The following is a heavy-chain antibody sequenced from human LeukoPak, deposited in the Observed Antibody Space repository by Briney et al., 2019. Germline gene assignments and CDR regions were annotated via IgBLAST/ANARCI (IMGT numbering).Heavy chain of an antibody. Sequence: GGSLRLSCAASGFTFSSYAMHRVRQAPGKGLEWVAVISYDGSNKYYADSVKGRFTISRDNSKNTLYLQMNSLRAEDTSVYYCARDQRDVVVTAPGDYWGQGTLVTVSS. V-gene: IGHV3-30-3*01. D-gene: IGHD2-21*02. CDR1: GFTFSSYA. CDR3: ARDQRDVVVTAPGDY. J-gene: IGHJ4*02. CDR2: ISYDGSNK.